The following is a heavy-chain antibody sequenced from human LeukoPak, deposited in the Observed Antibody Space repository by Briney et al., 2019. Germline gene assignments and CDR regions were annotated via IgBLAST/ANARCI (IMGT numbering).Heavy chain of an antibody. J-gene: IGHJ5*02. V-gene: IGHV4-39*01. D-gene: IGHD6-13*01. Sequence: PSETLSLTCSVSGGSISSTSKYWGWIRQPPGKGLEWIGSIYYSGDTYYNPSLRRRVIISVDTSKNQFSLKLTSVTAADTAVYYGARSSAAAGPTHNWFVPWGQGTLVTVPS. CDR1: GGSISSTSKY. CDR2: IYYSGDT. CDR3: ARSSAAAGPTHNWFVP.